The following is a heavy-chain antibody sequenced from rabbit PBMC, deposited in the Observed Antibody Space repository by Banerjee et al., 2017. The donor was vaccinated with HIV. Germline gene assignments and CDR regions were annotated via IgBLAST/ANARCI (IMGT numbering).Heavy chain of an antibody. CDR2: IYAGSSGTT. D-gene: IGHD6-1*01. Sequence: QEQLVESGGGLVQPGGSLTLTCTASGFSFSSGYDMCWVRQAPGKGLEWIACIYAGSSGTTYYASWAKGRFTISKTSSTTVTLQMTSLTAADTATYFCARHAATPYNLWGQGTLVTVS. V-gene: IGHV1S45*01. J-gene: IGHJ3*01. CDR3: ARHAATPYNL. CDR1: GFSFSSGYD.